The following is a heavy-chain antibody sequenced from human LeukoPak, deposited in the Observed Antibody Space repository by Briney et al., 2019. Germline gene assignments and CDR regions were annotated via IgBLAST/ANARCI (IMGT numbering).Heavy chain of an antibody. CDR1: GFMFSTYG. J-gene: IGHJ4*02. CDR2: IRYDGSNK. Sequence: GGSLRLSCAASGFMFSTYGMHWVRQAPGKGLESVAFIRYDGSNKYYADSVKGRFTISRDNSKNTLYLQMNSLRAEDTAVYYCAKDVGIAVAGNSPDYWGQGTLVTVSS. D-gene: IGHD6-19*01. V-gene: IGHV3-30*02. CDR3: AKDVGIAVAGNSPDY.